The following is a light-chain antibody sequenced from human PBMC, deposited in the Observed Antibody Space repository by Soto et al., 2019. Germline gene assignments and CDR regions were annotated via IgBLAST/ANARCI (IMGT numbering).Light chain of an antibody. CDR3: SSYAGSSNV. J-gene: IGLJ1*01. CDR2: EVN. V-gene: IGLV2-8*01. Sequence: VLTQPPSASGSPGQSVAISCTGTSSDVGGYNYVSWYQQHPGKAPKLMIYEVNKRPSGVPDRFSGSKSGNTASLTVSGLQAEDEADYYCSSYAGSSNVFGTGTKVTAL. CDR1: SSDVGGYNY.